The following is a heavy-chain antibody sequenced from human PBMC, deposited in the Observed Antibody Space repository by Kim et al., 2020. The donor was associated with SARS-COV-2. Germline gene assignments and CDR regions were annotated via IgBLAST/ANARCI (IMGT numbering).Heavy chain of an antibody. V-gene: IGHV3-49*02. CDR3: TRSTVINYYYSYMDV. Sequence: ASVKGRLTISRDNSKSIAYLKMNSLKTEDTAVYYCTRSTVINYYYSYMDVWGKGTTVTVSS. D-gene: IGHD4-4*01. J-gene: IGHJ6*03.